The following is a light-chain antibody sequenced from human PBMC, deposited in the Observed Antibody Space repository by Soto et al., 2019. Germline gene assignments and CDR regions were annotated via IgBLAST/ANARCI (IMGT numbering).Light chain of an antibody. V-gene: IGKV3-20*01. CDR2: GAS. J-gene: IGKJ1*01. CDR1: QSVRNNY. Sequence: EIVLTQSPGTLSLSPGERATLSCRASQSVRNNYLAWYQQKPGQAPRLVIYGASSRATDIPDRFSASGSGTDFTLTISRLEPEDFAVYYCQQHSSAPLTVGQGTKVDSK. CDR3: QQHSSAPLT.